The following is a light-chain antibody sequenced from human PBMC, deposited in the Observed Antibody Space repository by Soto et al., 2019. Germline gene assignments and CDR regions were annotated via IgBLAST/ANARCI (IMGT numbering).Light chain of an antibody. CDR1: QSIVTY. CDR2: AAS. Sequence: DHQMTQSPSSLSASVGDRVTITCRASQSIVTYLNWYLQKPGKAPKLLIYAASNLQSGVPSRFSGSGSGTDFTLTISSLQPEDFATYFCQQSYSTPPWTSGQVTNVDI. CDR3: QQSYSTPPWT. J-gene: IGKJ1*01. V-gene: IGKV1-39*01.